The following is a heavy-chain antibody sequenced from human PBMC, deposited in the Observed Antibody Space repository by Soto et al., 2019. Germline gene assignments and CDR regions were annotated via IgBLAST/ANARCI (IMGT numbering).Heavy chain of an antibody. V-gene: IGHV3-30*18. J-gene: IGHJ4*02. CDR3: AKDKNTMVYAHAFDY. Sequence: GGSLRLSCTASGFTFSNHGMHWVRQAPGKGLEWVAVISYDGRNKYYADSVKGRFTISRDNYNNTLYLQMDSLRAEDTAVYYCAKDKNTMVYAHAFDYWGQGTLVTVSS. D-gene: IGHD2-8*01. CDR1: GFTFSNHG. CDR2: ISYDGRNK.